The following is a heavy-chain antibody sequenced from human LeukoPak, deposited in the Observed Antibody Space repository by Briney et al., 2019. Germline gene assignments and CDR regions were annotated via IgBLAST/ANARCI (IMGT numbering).Heavy chain of an antibody. CDR3: ARRGWYSGNNPIFDY. CDR2: INPTDGST. Sequence: GASVKVSCKASGNTFTNYFMHWVRQAPGQGLEWMGIINPTDGSTTYAQKFQGRVTMTRDTPTGTVYMELYSLRSEDTAVYYCARRGWYSGNNPIFDYWGQGTLVTVSS. V-gene: IGHV1-46*01. D-gene: IGHD1-26*01. CDR1: GNTFTNYF. J-gene: IGHJ4*02.